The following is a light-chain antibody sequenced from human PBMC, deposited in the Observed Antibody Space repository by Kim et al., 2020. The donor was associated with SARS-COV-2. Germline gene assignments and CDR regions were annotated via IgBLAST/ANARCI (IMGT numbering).Light chain of an antibody. CDR3: QQRAHWPIT. V-gene: IGKV3-11*01. CDR1: QSVDSY. CDR2: DAF. J-gene: IGKJ5*01. Sequence: LSPGERATRSGRASQSVDSYFAWYQQKVGQAPRLLIYDAFNRATGIPARFRGSGSGTDFTLTISTLEPEDSALYYCQQRAHWPITFGQGTRLEIK.